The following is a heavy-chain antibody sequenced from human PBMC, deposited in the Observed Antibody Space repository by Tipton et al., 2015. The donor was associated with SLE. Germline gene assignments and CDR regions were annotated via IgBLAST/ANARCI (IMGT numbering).Heavy chain of an antibody. D-gene: IGHD6-6*01. V-gene: IGHV4-34*01. CDR3: ARGLSSRIAARRAPDY. J-gene: IGHJ4*02. CDR1: GGSFSGYY. CDR2: INHRGST. Sequence: TLSLTCAVYGGSFSGYYWSWIRQPPGKGLEYIGEINHRGSTNYNPSLKSRVTISVDTSKNQFSLKLSSVTAADTAVYYCARGLSSRIAARRAPDYWGQGTLVTVSS.